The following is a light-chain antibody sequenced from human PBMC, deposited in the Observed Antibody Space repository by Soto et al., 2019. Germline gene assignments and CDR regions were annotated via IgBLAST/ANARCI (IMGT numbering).Light chain of an antibody. CDR3: CSYAGSYIPYI. CDR2: DVS. Sequence: QSALTQPRSVSGSPGQSVSISCTGTSRDVGGYKSVSWYQQHPGKAPKVLIYDVSKRPSGVPDRFSGSKSGNTASLTISGLQADDEADYYCCSYAGSYIPYIFGTGTKLTVL. V-gene: IGLV2-11*01. CDR1: SRDVGGYKS. J-gene: IGLJ1*01.